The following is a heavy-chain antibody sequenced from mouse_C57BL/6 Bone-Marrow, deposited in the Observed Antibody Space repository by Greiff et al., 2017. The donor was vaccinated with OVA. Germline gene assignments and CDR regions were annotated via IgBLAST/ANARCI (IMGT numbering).Heavy chain of an antibody. CDR1: GFTFSSYA. J-gene: IGHJ2*01. V-gene: IGHV5-4*01. CDR2: ISDGGSYT. CDR3: ARDMTTVVAPYFDY. D-gene: IGHD1-1*01. Sequence: DVKLVESGGGLVKPGGSLKLSCAASGFTFSSYAMSWVRQTPEKRLEWVATISDGGSYTYYPDNVKGRFTISRDNAKNNLYLQMSQLKSKDTAMYYCARDMTTVVAPYFDYWGQGTTLTVSS.